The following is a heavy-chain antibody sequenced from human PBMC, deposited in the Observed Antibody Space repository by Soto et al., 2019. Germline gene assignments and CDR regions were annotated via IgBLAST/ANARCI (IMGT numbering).Heavy chain of an antibody. V-gene: IGHV3-74*01. D-gene: IGHD3-16*01. CDR1: GFTFSSYW. Sequence: EVQLVESGGGLVQPGGSLRLSCAASGFTFSSYWMHWVRQAPGKGLVWVSHINLDGSITAYADSVKGRFTTSRDNAKKTLYLPMNPRRAEDTDVYYCARGRGGACDFWGQGTLVTVSS. CDR3: ARGRGGACDF. CDR2: INLDGSIT. J-gene: IGHJ4*02.